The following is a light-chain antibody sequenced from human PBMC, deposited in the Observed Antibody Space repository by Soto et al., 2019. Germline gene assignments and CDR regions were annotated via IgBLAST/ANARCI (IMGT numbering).Light chain of an antibody. Sequence: QSALTQPPSASGSPGQSVTISCTGTSSDVGGYNYVSWYQQHPGKAPKLMIYEVSKRPSGVPDRFSGSKSGNTVSLTVSGLQAEDEADYYCTSYAGSNNFFYVFGTGTKLTVL. CDR3: TSYAGSNNFFYV. CDR1: SSDVGGYNY. CDR2: EVS. J-gene: IGLJ1*01. V-gene: IGLV2-8*01.